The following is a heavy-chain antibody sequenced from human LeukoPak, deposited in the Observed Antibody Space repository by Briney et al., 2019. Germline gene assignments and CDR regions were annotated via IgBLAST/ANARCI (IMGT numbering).Heavy chain of an antibody. Sequence: ASVKVSCKASDYTFTNYGISWVRQAPGQGLEWMGWISAYNGKTYYAQEFQGRVTVTTDTSTSTAYMDLRSLRSDDTAVYYCARTNLDCKSGVCYDYWGQGTPVTVSS. CDR2: ISAYNGKT. CDR1: DYTFTNYG. V-gene: IGHV1-18*01. D-gene: IGHD2-8*01. J-gene: IGHJ4*02. CDR3: ARTNLDCKSGVCYDY.